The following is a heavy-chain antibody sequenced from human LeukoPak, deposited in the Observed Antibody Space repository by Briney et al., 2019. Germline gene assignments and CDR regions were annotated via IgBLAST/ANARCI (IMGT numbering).Heavy chain of an antibody. CDR3: ATGAAIRSYYYGMDV. CDR1: GGTFSSYA. V-gene: IGHV1-69*13. Sequence: EASVKVSCKASGGTFSSYAISWVRQAPGQGLEWMGGIIPIFGTANYAQKFQGRVTITADESTGTAYMELSSLRSEDTAVYYCATGAAIRSYYYGMDVWGQGTTVTVSS. CDR2: IIPIFGTA. D-gene: IGHD2-21*01. J-gene: IGHJ6*02.